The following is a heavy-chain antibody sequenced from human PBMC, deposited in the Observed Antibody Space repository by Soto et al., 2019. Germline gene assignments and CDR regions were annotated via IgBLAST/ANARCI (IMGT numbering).Heavy chain of an antibody. CDR3: ARASWSCRSGSYPIFDY. J-gene: IGHJ4*02. V-gene: IGHV4-34*01. CDR2: INHSGRT. CDR1: GGSFSGYY. Sequence: PSETLSLTCVVNGGSFSGYYWSWIRQPPGKGLEWIREINHSGRTNSNPSLKSRVTISVDTSKNHCSRKLSSVTAADTAVYYCARASWSCRSGSYPIFDYRGQGALVTVAS. D-gene: IGHD1-26*01.